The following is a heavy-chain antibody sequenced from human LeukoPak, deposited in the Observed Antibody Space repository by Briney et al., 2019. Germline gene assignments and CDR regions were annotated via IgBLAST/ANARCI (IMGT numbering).Heavy chain of an antibody. CDR3: ARAAAGLGEPRFDP. V-gene: IGHV4-59*01. J-gene: IGHJ5*02. D-gene: IGHD6-13*01. Sequence: SETLSLTCTVSGGSISSYYWSWIRKPPGKGLEWIGYIYYSGSTNYNPSLKSRVTISVDTSKNQFSLKLSSVTAADTAVYYCARAAAGLGEPRFDPWGQGTLVTVSS. CDR2: IYYSGST. CDR1: GGSISSYY.